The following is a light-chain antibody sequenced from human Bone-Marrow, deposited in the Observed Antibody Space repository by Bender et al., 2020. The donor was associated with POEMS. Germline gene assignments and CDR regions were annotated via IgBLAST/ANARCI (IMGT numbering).Light chain of an antibody. CDR3: YSYAGHTGHWV. Sequence: QSVLTQPPSVSGAPGQRVTISCTGSSSNIGAVSDVHWYQQLPGTAPKLLIYGNNNRPSGVPDRFSGSRSGTSASLAISGLQPEDEGDYYCYSYAGHTGHWVFGGGTKLTVL. J-gene: IGLJ3*02. CDR2: GNN. V-gene: IGLV1-40*01. CDR1: SSNIGAVSD.